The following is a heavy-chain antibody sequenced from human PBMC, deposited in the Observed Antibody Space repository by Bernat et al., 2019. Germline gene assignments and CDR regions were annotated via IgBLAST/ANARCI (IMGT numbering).Heavy chain of an antibody. J-gene: IGHJ4*02. CDR1: GGSISSSSYY. D-gene: IGHD3-9*01. CDR3: SRDGGYNILNGYYNVYFDY. CDR2: IYYSGST. Sequence: QLQLQESGPGLVKPSETLSLTCTVSGGSISSSSYYWGWIRQPPGKGLEWIGSIYYSGSTYYNPSLKSRVTISVDTSKNQFSLKLSSVTAADPAVYYCSRDGGYNILNGYYNVYFDYWGQGTLVTVSS. V-gene: IGHV4-39*02.